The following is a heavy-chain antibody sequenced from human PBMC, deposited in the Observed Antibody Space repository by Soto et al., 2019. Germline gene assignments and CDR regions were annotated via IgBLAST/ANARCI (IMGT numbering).Heavy chain of an antibody. CDR1: GYTFTSYA. Sequence: ASVKVSCKASGYTFTSYAMHWVRQAPGQRLEWMGWINAGNGNTKYSQKFQGRVTITRDTSASTAYMELSSLRSEDTAVYYCARAPPTDGGYYYGMDVWGQGTMVTVSS. CDR2: INAGNGNT. CDR3: ARAPPTDGGYYYGMDV. J-gene: IGHJ6*02. D-gene: IGHD1-26*01. V-gene: IGHV1-3*01.